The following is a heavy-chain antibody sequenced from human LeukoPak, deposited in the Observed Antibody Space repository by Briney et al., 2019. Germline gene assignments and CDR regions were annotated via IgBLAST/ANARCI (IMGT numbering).Heavy chain of an antibody. CDR1: GGSISSSY. CDR3: AKYSSGWPYWYFDL. D-gene: IGHD6-19*01. Sequence: SETLPLTCTVSGGSISSSYWSWIRQPPGKGLEWIGYIYYSGSSSYNPSLKSRVTISVDTSKNQFSLKLSSVTAADTAVYYCAKYSSGWPYWYFDLWGRGTLVTVSS. CDR2: IYYSGSS. V-gene: IGHV4-59*01. J-gene: IGHJ2*01.